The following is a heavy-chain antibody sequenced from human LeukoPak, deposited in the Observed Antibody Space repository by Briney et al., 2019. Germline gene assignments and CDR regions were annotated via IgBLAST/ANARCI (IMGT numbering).Heavy chain of an antibody. D-gene: IGHD2-15*01. CDR2: INSGGSTI. Sequence: GGSLRLSCTASGFTFSNHEMNWVRQAPGKGLEWVSYINSGGSTIYYADSVKGRFTISRDNAKNSLHLQMNSLRADDTAIYYCARGPRDPTEYCSRGTCSPTYEVWGQGTLVTVSS. J-gene: IGHJ4*02. CDR1: GFTFSNHE. CDR3: ARGPRDPTEYCSRGTCSPTYEV. V-gene: IGHV3-48*03.